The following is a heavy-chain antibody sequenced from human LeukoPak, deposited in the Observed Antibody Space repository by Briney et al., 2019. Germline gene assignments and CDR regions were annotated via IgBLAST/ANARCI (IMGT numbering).Heavy chain of an antibody. Sequence: GASVKISCKVSGYTSTDYYVHWVPQAPGKGLEWMGLIDPEDGETIYAEEFQGRVSITADTSTDTAYMELSSLRFDDTAVYYCATGHITGGTGFDYWGQGTLVTVSS. CDR3: ATGHITGGTGFDY. CDR1: GYTSTDYY. V-gene: IGHV1-69-2*01. J-gene: IGHJ4*02. CDR2: IDPEDGET. D-gene: IGHD1-20*01.